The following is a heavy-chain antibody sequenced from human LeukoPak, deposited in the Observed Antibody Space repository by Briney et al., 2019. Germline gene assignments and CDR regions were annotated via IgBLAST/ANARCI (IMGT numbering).Heavy chain of an antibody. Sequence: GGSLRLSCAASGFTFSSYGMHWVRQAPGKGLERVAFIRYDGSNKYYADSVKGRFTIPRDNSKNTLYLQMNSLRAEDTAVYYCAKDKGCCSSTSCWRTAFDIWGQGTMVTVSS. J-gene: IGHJ3*02. V-gene: IGHV3-30*02. CDR3: AKDKGCCSSTSCWRTAFDI. CDR1: GFTFSSYG. CDR2: IRYDGSNK. D-gene: IGHD2-2*01.